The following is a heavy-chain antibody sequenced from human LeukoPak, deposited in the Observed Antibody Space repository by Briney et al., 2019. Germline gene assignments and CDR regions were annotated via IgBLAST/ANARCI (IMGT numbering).Heavy chain of an antibody. CDR3: ARVHPYSCCSGGSCYSYWFDP. D-gene: IGHD2-15*01. CDR2: IYYSGST. J-gene: IGHJ5*02. V-gene: IGHV4-59*01. Sequence: SETLSLTCTVSGGSISSYYWSWIRQPPGKGLEWLGYIYYSGSTNYNPSLKSRVTISVDTSKNQFSLKLSSVTAADTAVYYCARVHPYSCCSGGSCYSYWFDPWGQGTLVTVSS. CDR1: GGSISSYY.